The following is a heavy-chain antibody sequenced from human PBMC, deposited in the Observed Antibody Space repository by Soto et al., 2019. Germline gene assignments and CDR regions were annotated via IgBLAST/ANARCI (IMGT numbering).Heavy chain of an antibody. CDR2: ISSSSSYI. CDR3: ARVGRRGYQVQYYYYGMDV. D-gene: IGHD3-3*01. Sequence: GGSLRLSCAASGFTFSSYSMNWVRQAPGKGLEWVSSISSSSSYIYYADSVKGRFTIPRDNAKNSLYLQMNSLRAEDTAVYYCARVGRRGYQVQYYYYGMDVWGQGTTVTVSS. CDR1: GFTFSSYS. V-gene: IGHV3-21*01. J-gene: IGHJ6*02.